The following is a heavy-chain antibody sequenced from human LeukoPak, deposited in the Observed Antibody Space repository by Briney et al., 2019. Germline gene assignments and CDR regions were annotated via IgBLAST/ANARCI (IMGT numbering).Heavy chain of an antibody. V-gene: IGHV3-30-3*01. CDR2: ISYDGSNQ. CDR1: GFTFTNYA. CDR3: ARGGEAYYNFWAGYYIGS. D-gene: IGHD3-3*01. Sequence: GGSLRLFCAASGFTFTNYAIHWVRQAPGKGLEWVAVISYDGSNQYYADSVKGRFTISRDSSKSTMYLQMNSLRAEDTAEYHCARGGEAYYNFWAGYYIGSWGQGTLVTVSS. J-gene: IGHJ4*02.